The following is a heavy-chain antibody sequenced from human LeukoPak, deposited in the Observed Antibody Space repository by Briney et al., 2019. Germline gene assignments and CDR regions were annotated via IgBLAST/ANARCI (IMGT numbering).Heavy chain of an antibody. J-gene: IGHJ4*02. CDR1: GFTVSSNY. Sequence: PGGSLRLSCAASGFTVSSNYMNWVRQAPGKGLEWVSIIYSGGNTHYPDSVKGRFTISSDTSKNTLYLQMNSLRAEDTAVYYCARDLSPVVRASPMGYWGQGTLVTVSS. V-gene: IGHV3-53*05. CDR3: ARDLSPVVRASPMGY. CDR2: IYSGGNT. D-gene: IGHD3-10*01.